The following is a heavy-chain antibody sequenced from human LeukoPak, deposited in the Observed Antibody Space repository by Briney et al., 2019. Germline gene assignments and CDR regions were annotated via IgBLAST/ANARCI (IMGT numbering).Heavy chain of an antibody. J-gene: IGHJ4*02. V-gene: IGHV3-30-3*01. D-gene: IGHD3-22*01. CDR2: ISYDGSNK. Sequence: GGSLRLSCAASGFTSSSYAMHWVRQAPGKGLEWVAVISYDGSNKYYADSMKGRFTISRDNSKNTLYLQMNSLRAEDTAVYYCAKDSPLLYYYDSSGRTFDYWGQGTLVTVSS. CDR1: GFTSSSYA. CDR3: AKDSPLLYYYDSSGRTFDY.